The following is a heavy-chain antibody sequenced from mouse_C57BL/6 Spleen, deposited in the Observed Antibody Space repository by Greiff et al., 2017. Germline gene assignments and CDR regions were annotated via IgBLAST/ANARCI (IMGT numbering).Heavy chain of an antibody. CDR3: AREGTGPYYFGY. D-gene: IGHD4-1*01. Sequence: QVQLQQPGAELVKPGASVKMSCKASGYTFTSYWITWVKQRPGQGLEWIGDIYPGSGSTNYNEKFKSKATLTVDTSSSTAYMQLSSLTSEDSAVYYCAREGTGPYYFGYWGQGTTLTVAS. CDR2: IYPGSGST. CDR1: GYTFTSYW. V-gene: IGHV1-55*01. J-gene: IGHJ2*01.